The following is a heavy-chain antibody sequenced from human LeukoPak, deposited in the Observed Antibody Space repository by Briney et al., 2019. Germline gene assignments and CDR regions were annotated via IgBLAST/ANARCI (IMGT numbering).Heavy chain of an antibody. V-gene: IGHV3-9*01. CDR1: GLTFDDYA. D-gene: IGHD3/OR15-3a*01. CDR3: AKDYGYGDFFFDY. CDR2: ISWNSGSI. J-gene: IGHJ4*02. Sequence: GGSLRLSCAASGLTFDDYAMHWVRQAPGKGLEWVSGISWNSGSIGYADSVKGRFTISRDNAKNSLYLQMNSLRAEDTALYYCAKDYGYGDFFFDYWGQGTLVTVSS.